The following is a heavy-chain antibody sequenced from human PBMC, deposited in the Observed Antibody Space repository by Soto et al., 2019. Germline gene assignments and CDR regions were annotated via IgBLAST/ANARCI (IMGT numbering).Heavy chain of an antibody. CDR3: ALDGQTTMVGGERGWSYNPYGMDA. CDR2: ISAYNGNT. J-gene: IGHJ6*02. V-gene: IGHV1-18*04. CDR1: GYTFTRYG. Sequence: QVQLVQSGAEVKKPGASVKVSCKASGYTFTRYGISWVLQSPGQGLAWMGWISAYNGNTNYAQKLQGRITTTTDTDTSTAYLELRSLGSDDTAVYYCALDGQTTMVGGERGWSYNPYGMDAWGQGTTVTVSS. D-gene: IGHD3-10*01.